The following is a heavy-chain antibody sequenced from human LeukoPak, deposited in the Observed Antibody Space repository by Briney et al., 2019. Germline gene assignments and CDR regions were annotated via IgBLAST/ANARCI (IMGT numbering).Heavy chain of an antibody. CDR3: ARGGGFWSRYLGSPHDY. J-gene: IGHJ4*02. Sequence: PGGSLRLSCAASGFTVSSSYMSWVRQAPGKGLEWVSVIYSGGSTYYADSVKGRFTISRDNSKNTLYLQMNSLRAEDTAVYYCARGGGFWSRYLGSPHDYWGQGTLVTVSS. D-gene: IGHD3-3*01. CDR1: GFTVSSSY. CDR2: IYSGGST. V-gene: IGHV3-66*01.